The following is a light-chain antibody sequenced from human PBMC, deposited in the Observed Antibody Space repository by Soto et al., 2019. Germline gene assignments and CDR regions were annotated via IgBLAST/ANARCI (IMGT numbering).Light chain of an antibody. CDR3: AAWDDSLSGVV. V-gene: IGLV1-47*01. CDR2: RSD. CDR1: RTNIGRNY. Sequence: QAVVTQPPSASGTPGQRVTISCSGSRTNIGRNYISWYQQFPGAAPKVLIYRSDQRPSGVPDRFSGSKSGTSASLAISGLRSEDEADYYCAAWDDSLSGVVFGGGTKVTVL. J-gene: IGLJ2*01.